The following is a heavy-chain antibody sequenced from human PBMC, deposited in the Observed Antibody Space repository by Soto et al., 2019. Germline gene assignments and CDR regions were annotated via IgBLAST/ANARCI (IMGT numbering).Heavy chain of an antibody. CDR2: INHSGSA. CDR3: ARGRGGYSYGGLDS. V-gene: IGHV4-34*01. CDR1: GGSFSSHY. D-gene: IGHD5-18*01. J-gene: IGHJ4*02. Sequence: KPSETLSLTCAVSGGSFSSHYWSWIRQPPGKGLEWIGEINHSGSANSNPSLKSRVTISVDTSKTQFSLILSSVTAADTAVYYCARGRGGYSYGGLDSWGQGTLVTVSS.